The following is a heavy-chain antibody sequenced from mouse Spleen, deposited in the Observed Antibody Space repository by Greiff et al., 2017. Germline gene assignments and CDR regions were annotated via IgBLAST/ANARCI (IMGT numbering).Heavy chain of an antibody. J-gene: IGHJ3*01. CDR3: TTSYDYDFFAY. Sequence: VQLQQSGAELVRPGASVKLSCTASGFNIKDDYMHWVKQRPEQGLEWIGWIDPENGDTEYASKFQGKATITADTSSNTAYLQLSSLTSEDTAVYYCTTSYDYDFFAYWGQGTLVTVSA. CDR1: GFNIKDDY. V-gene: IGHV14-4*01. D-gene: IGHD2-4*01. CDR2: IDPENGDT.